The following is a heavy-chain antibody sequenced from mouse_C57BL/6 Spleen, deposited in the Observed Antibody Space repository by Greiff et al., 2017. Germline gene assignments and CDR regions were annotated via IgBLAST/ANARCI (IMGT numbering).Heavy chain of an antibody. CDR1: GFTFSDYY. CDR2: IRNGGGST. Sequence: EVKVVESGGGLVQPGGSLKLSCAASGFTFSDYYMSWVRQTPEKRLEWVAYIRNGGGSTYYPDTVKGRFTISRDNAKNTLYLQRSRLKSEDTAMYYCSRHRTVGYFDYWGQGTTLTVSS. D-gene: IGHD1-1*01. CDR3: SRHRTVGYFDY. V-gene: IGHV5-12*01. J-gene: IGHJ2*01.